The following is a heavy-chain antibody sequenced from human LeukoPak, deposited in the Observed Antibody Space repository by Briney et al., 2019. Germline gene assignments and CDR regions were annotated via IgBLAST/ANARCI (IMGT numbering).Heavy chain of an antibody. D-gene: IGHD1-26*01. CDR3: ARDLGGSYSSETWFDP. J-gene: IGHJ5*02. Sequence: SETLSLTCSVSGGYMNTYDWSWLRQPPGKGLEWIGFIYNSGSTDYNPSLKSRVTISLDTSKNQFSLKLNSVTAADTAVYYCARDLGGSYSSETWFDPWGQGTLVTVSS. CDR1: GGYMNTYD. V-gene: IGHV4-59*01. CDR2: IYNSGST.